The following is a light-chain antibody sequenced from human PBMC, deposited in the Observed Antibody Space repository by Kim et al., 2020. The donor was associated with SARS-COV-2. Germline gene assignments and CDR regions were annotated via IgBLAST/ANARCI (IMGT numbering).Light chain of an antibody. CDR1: QDISNS. J-gene: IGKJ4*01. CDR2: ATS. V-gene: IGKV1-16*02. Sequence: SASGGERVTITCRARQDISNSVSWFQQETGEVPKCLMYATSSLQSGVPSKFSGSGSGTDFTLTISSLQPEDFATYFCQQYKSYPLTFGGGTKVEI. CDR3: QQYKSYPLT.